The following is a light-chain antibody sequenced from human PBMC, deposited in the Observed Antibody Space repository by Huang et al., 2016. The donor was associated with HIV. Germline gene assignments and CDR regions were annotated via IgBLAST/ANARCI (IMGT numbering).Light chain of an antibody. CDR3: QQSYSTPYT. V-gene: IGKV1-39*01. CDR2: AAT. CDR1: QSISSY. J-gene: IGKJ2*01. Sequence: DIQMTQSPSSLSASVGDRVTSTCRASQSISSYLNWYQQKPGKAPKLLIYAATSLQSGVPSRFSDSGSGTDYTLTISSLQPEDFATYYCQQSYSTPYTFGQGTKLEIK.